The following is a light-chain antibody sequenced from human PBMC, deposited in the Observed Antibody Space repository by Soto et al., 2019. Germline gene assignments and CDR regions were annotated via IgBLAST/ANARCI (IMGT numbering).Light chain of an antibody. Sequence: QAVVTQEPSLPVSPGGTVTLTCGSSTGAVTNGHYPYWLQQKPGKAPRTLIYDTSTKHSWTPARFSGSLLGGKAALTLSGAQPEDEADYYCLLSYNGPWVFGGGTKLTVL. CDR3: LLSYNGPWV. J-gene: IGLJ3*02. V-gene: IGLV7-46*01. CDR2: DTS. CDR1: TGAVTNGHY.